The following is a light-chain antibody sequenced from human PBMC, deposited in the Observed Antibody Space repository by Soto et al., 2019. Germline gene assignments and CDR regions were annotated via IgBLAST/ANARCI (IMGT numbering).Light chain of an antibody. J-gene: IGKJ1*01. Sequence: IVMTQSPLSLPVTPGEPASISCRSSQSLLHSNGYYFLAWYVQRPGQSPQLLIFLASHRASGVPDRFSGGRSGTDVTLRISSVGAGDAGIYYCVQALETPWSFGQETKVEIK. V-gene: IGKV2-28*01. CDR3: VQALETPWS. CDR1: QSLLHSNGYYF. CDR2: LAS.